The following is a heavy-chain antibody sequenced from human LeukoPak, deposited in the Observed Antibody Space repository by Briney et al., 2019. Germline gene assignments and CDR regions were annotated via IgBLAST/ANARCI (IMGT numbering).Heavy chain of an antibody. Sequence: ASVKVSCKASGYTFTSYDINWVRQATGQGLEWMGWMNPNSGNTGYAQKLQGRVTMTRNTSISTAYMELSSLRSEDTAVYYCARGLGYCSSTSCYALDAFDIWGQGTMVTVSS. CDR3: ARGLGYCSSTSCYALDAFDI. J-gene: IGHJ3*02. D-gene: IGHD2-2*01. CDR2: MNPNSGNT. V-gene: IGHV1-8*01. CDR1: GYTFTSYD.